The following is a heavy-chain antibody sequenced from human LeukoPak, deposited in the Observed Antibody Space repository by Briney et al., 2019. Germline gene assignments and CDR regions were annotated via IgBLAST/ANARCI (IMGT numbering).Heavy chain of an antibody. Sequence: PGGSLRLSCAGSGFTFSSYPMTWVRQAPGKGLDWVSTIDTSGSTDYADSVKGRFTISRDNSKNTLYLQMNSLRAEDTAVYSCAKYSRPSSRVFDYWGQGTLATVSP. CDR1: GFTFSSYP. D-gene: IGHD6-13*01. V-gene: IGHV3-23*01. CDR3: AKYSRPSSRVFDY. CDR2: IDTSGST. J-gene: IGHJ4*02.